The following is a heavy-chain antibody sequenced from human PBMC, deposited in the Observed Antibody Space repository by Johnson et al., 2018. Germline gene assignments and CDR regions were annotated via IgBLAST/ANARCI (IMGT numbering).Heavy chain of an antibody. CDR1: AFSFSIHT. Sequence: VQLQESGGGLVKXGGSLRLSCAASAFSFSIHTMSWVRQAPGKGLEWVSGISGSGGSTDYSDSGRGRFTISRDNRKNSLYLQMTSLRPEDTALYYCAKDRFAGGNDGIDYWGQGTLVTVSS. D-gene: IGHD1-1*01. CDR3: AKDRFAGGNDGIDY. V-gene: IGHV3-43*02. CDR2: ISGSGGST. J-gene: IGHJ4*02.